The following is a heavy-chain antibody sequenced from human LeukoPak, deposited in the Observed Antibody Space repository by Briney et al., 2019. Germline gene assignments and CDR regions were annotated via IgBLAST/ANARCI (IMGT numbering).Heavy chain of an antibody. V-gene: IGHV4-30-4*08. D-gene: IGHD2-8*01. Sequence: SETLSLTCTVSGDSFSRNTYSWGWIRQPPGKGLEWIGYIYYSGSTYYNPSLKSRVTISVDTSKTQFSLRVNSVTAADTAVYYCARGVRGRSGYYFDSWGQGTLVTVSS. CDR2: IYYSGST. CDR1: GDSFSRNTYS. CDR3: ARGVRGRSGYYFDS. J-gene: IGHJ4*02.